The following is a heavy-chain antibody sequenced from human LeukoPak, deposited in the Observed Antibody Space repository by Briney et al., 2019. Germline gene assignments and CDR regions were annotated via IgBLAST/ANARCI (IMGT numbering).Heavy chain of an antibody. D-gene: IGHD3-9*01. CDR1: GFTFSKYG. Sequence: GGSLRLSCAASGFTFSKYGMHWVRQAPGKGLEWVALIWEDGSQKYYGDSVKGRFTISRDNSDNTVILHMDSLRSNDTAVYYCARGGFEQLSLLLLDSWGQGTLVTVSS. J-gene: IGHJ4*02. CDR3: ARGGFEQLSLLLLDS. V-gene: IGHV3-33*01. CDR2: IWEDGSQK.